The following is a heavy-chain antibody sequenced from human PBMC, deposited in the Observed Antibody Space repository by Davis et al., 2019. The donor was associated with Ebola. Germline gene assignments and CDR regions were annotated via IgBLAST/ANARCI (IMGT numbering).Heavy chain of an antibody. CDR1: GGSFSGYY. V-gene: IGHV4-34*01. CDR2: ITHSGST. CDR3: ARVTGSSSLNFDY. Sequence: MPSETLSLTCAVSGGSFSGYYWSWIRQHPGKGLEWIGEITHSGSTNYNPSPKSRVTISVDTSKNQFSLKLSSVTAADTAVYYCARVTGSSSLNFDYWGQGTLVTVSS. D-gene: IGHD6-6*01. J-gene: IGHJ4*02.